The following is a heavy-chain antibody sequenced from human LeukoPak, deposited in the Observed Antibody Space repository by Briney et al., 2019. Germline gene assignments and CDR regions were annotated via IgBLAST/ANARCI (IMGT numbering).Heavy chain of an antibody. J-gene: IGHJ4*02. CDR1: GFTFSGSA. Sequence: PGGSLRLSCAASGFTFSGSAMHWVRRASGKGLEWVGRIRSKANSYATAYAASVKGRFTISRDDSKNTAYLQMNSLKTEDTAVYYCTRLAYCGGDCYSDYWGQGTLVTVSS. D-gene: IGHD2-21*02. V-gene: IGHV3-73*01. CDR3: TRLAYCGGDCYSDY. CDR2: IRSKANSYAT.